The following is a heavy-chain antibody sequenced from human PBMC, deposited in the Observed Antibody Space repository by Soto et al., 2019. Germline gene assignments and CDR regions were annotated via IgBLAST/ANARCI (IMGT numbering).Heavy chain of an antibody. CDR2: IYHSGST. D-gene: IGHD3-3*01. CDR3: ARVAINDFWGGYSDNWFDP. V-gene: IGHV4-4*02. J-gene: IGHJ5*02. CDR1: SGSISSSNW. Sequence: QVQLQESGPGLVKPSGTLSLTCAVSSGSISSSNWWSWVRQPPGKGLEWIGEIYHSGSTNYNPSLKSRVTISVDKSKNRFSVKLSSVTAADTAVYYCARVAINDFWGGYSDNWFDPWGQGTLVAVSS.